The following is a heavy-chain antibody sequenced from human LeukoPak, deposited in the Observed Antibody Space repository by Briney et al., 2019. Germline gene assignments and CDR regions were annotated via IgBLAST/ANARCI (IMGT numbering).Heavy chain of an antibody. CDR2: INPNSGGT. V-gene: IGHV1-2*02. CDR3: ARDIVFREYVWGNKGLVY. CDR1: GYTFIDYY. Sequence: GASVKVSCKASGYTFIDYYRHVVGQAPGQGLEWMGWINPNSGGTNYAQKFQGRVTMTRDTSISTAYMELSRLRSDDTAVYYCARDIVFREYVWGNKGLVYWGQGTLVTVSS. D-gene: IGHD3-16*01. J-gene: IGHJ4*02.